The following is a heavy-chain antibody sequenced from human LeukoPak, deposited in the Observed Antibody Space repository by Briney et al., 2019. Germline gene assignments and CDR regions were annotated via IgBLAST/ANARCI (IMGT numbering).Heavy chain of an antibody. V-gene: IGHV3-30*02. D-gene: IGHD3-10*01. CDR2: IQYDGSKK. CDR1: GFSYSIYG. J-gene: IGHJ4*02. Sequence: GGSLRLSCAASGFSYSIYGMHWVRQAPGKGLEWVTFIQYDGSKKYYADSVKGRFTISRDNSKNTLYLEMNSLRAEDTAVYYCAKDIGSYYDYWGQGILVTVSS. CDR3: AKDIGSYYDY.